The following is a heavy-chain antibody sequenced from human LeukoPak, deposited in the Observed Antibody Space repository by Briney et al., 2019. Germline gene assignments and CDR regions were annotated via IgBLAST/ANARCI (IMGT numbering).Heavy chain of an antibody. D-gene: IGHD3-9*01. CDR1: GYTFTSYD. V-gene: IGHV1-8*01. CDR2: MNPNSGNT. Sequence: ASVKVSCKASGYTFTSYDINWVRQATGQGLEWMGWMNPNSGNTGYAQKFQGRVTMTRNTSISTAYMELSSLRSEDTAVYYCARFFRGNYDILTGYCIYFDYWGQGTLVTVSS. J-gene: IGHJ4*02. CDR3: ARFFRGNYDILTGYCIYFDY.